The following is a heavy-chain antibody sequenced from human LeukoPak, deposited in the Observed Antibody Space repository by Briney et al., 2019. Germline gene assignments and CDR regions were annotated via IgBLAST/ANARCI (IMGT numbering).Heavy chain of an antibody. J-gene: IGHJ3*02. Sequence: TSETLSLTCTVSGGSISSYYWSWIRQPPGKGLEWIGYIYYSGSTNYNPSLKSRVTISVDTSKNQFSLKLSSVTAADTAVYYCARGIGPYCGGDCYAFDIWGQGTMVTVSS. CDR2: IYYSGST. D-gene: IGHD2-21*02. CDR1: GGSISSYY. CDR3: ARGIGPYCGGDCYAFDI. V-gene: IGHV4-59*01.